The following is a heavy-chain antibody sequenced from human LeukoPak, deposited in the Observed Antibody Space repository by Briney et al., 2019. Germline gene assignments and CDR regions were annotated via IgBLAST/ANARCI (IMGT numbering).Heavy chain of an antibody. CDR1: GGSVSSYY. J-gene: IGHJ4*02. CDR2: SHYSGST. Sequence: SETLSPTCTVSGGSVSSYYWSWIRQPPGKGLEWIGYSHYSGSTKYNPPLKSRVTISVDTSKNQISLKLSSVTAADTAVYYCVRGQWGFDYWGQGTLVTVSS. D-gene: IGHD1-26*01. V-gene: IGHV4-59*02. CDR3: VRGQWGFDY.